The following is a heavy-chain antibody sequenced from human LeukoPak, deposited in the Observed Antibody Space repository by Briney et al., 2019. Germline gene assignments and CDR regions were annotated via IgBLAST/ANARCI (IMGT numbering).Heavy chain of an antibody. CDR1: GGSYSGYY. Sequence: SETLSLTCAVYGGSYSGYYWSWIRQPPGKGLEWIGEINHSGSTNYNPSLKSRVTISVDTSKNQFSLKLSSVTAADTAVYYCARLAAAGTCWGQGTLVTVSS. V-gene: IGHV4-34*01. J-gene: IGHJ4*02. CDR3: ARLAAAGTC. CDR2: INHSGST. D-gene: IGHD6-13*01.